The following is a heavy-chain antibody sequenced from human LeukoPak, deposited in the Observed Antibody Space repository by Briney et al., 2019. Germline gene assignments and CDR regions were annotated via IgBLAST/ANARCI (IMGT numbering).Heavy chain of an antibody. D-gene: IGHD2-8*02. V-gene: IGHV1-18*01. CDR1: GYTFTSYG. Sequence: ASVKVSCKASGYTFTSYGITWVRQAPGQGLEWMGWMSAYNGNTSYAQKFTGRVIMTRDTSTTTAYMELRSLRSDDTAIYYCVRKKYCPGGICYHSHFDYWGQGTLVAVSS. CDR2: MSAYNGNT. J-gene: IGHJ4*02. CDR3: VRKKYCPGGICYHSHFDY.